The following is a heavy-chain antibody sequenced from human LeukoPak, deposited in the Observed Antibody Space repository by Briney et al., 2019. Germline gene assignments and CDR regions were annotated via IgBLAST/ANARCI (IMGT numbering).Heavy chain of an antibody. CDR2: IYYSGNT. Sequence: SETLSLTCTVSGSSISSYYGSWIRHPPREGLGRIGYIYYSGNTNYNPSLKSRVTISVDTSKNQFSLKLSSVTAADTAVYYCARETSRARITWIDYWGQGTLVTVSS. CDR3: ARETSRARITWIDY. J-gene: IGHJ4*02. V-gene: IGHV4-59*01. CDR1: GSSISSYY. D-gene: IGHD3-3*01.